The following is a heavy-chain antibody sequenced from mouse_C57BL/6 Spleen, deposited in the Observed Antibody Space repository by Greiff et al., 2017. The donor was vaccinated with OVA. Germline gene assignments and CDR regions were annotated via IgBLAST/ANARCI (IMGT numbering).Heavy chain of an antibody. Sequence: QVQLQQPGAELVRPGSSVKLSCKASGYTFTSYWMDWVKQRPGQGLEWIGNIYPSDSETHYNQKFKDKATLTVDKSSSTAYMQLSSLTSEDSAVYYCARTYSNYADWYFDVWGTGTTVTVSS. CDR2: IYPSDSET. J-gene: IGHJ1*03. D-gene: IGHD2-5*01. CDR3: ARTYSNYADWYFDV. CDR1: GYTFTSYW. V-gene: IGHV1-61*01.